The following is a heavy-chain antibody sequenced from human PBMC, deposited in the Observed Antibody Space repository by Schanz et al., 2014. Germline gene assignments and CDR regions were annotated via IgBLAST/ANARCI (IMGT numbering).Heavy chain of an antibody. D-gene: IGHD6-13*01. CDR2: VSSTGSA. J-gene: IGHJ4*02. CDR3: ARARSWPDY. CDR1: GGSFISYY. V-gene: IGHV4-59*12. Sequence: QVQLEESGPGMVKPSETLSLNCTVSGGSFISYYWSWIRQPPGKGLEWIGYVSSTGSAESNPSLKSRVTISVDTSKNQFSLRLSSVTAADTAVYYCARARSWPDYWGQGTLVTVSS.